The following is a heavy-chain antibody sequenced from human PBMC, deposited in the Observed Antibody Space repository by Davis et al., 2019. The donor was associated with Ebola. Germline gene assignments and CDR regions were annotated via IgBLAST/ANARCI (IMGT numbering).Heavy chain of an antibody. J-gene: IGHJ6*02. CDR3: ARVIAVAGNIYYYGMDV. Sequence: MPSETLSLTCAVSGGSISSSNWWSWVRPPPGKGLEWIGSIYYSGSTYYNPSLKSRVTISVDTSKNQFSLKLSSVTAADTAVYYCARVIAVAGNIYYYGMDVWGQGTTVTVSS. D-gene: IGHD6-19*01. V-gene: IGHV4-4*02. CDR2: IYYSGST. CDR1: GGSISSSNW.